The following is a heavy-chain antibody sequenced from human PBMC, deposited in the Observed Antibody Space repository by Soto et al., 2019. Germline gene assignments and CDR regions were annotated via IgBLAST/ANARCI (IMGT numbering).Heavy chain of an antibody. CDR2: IIPIFGTA. J-gene: IGHJ6*02. V-gene: IGHV1-69*01. D-gene: IGHD6-13*01. CDR3: AGDPAIAAAGTLYYYGMDV. Sequence: QVQLVQSGAEVKKPGSSVKVSCKASGGTFSSYAISWVRQAPGQGLEWMGGIIPIFGTANYAQKFQGRVTITADEYTSTAYMELSSLRYEDTAVYYCAGDPAIAAAGTLYYYGMDVWGQGTTVTVSS. CDR1: GGTFSSYA.